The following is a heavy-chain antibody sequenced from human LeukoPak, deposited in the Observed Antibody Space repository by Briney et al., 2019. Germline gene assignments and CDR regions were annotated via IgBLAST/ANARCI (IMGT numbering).Heavy chain of an antibody. CDR3: ARGRVPGY. CDR2: FYTSGST. D-gene: IGHD3-3*01. CDR1: GGSISSGSYY. Sequence: SETLSLTCTVSGGSISSGSYYWSWIRQPAGKGLEWIGRFYTSGSTNYNPSLKSRVTISVDTSKNQFSLKLSSVTAADTAVYYCARGRVPGYWGQGTLVTVSS. J-gene: IGHJ4*02. V-gene: IGHV4-61*02.